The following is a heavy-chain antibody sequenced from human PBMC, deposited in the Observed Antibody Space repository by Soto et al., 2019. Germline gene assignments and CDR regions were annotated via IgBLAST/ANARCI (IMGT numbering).Heavy chain of an antibody. CDR1: GGSVSSGSYY. CDR2: IYYSGST. CDR3: ARVFRGYVDY. Sequence: TSETLSLTCTVSGGSVSSGSYYWSWIRQPPGKGLEWIRYIYYSGSTNYNPSLKSRVTISVDTSKNQFSLKLSSVTAADTAVYYCARVFRGYVDYWGQGTLVTVSS. V-gene: IGHV4-61*01. D-gene: IGHD5-12*01. J-gene: IGHJ4*02.